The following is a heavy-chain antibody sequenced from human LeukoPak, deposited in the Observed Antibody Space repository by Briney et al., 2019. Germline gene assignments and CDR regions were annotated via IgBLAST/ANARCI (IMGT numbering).Heavy chain of an antibody. Sequence: SSETLSLACTVSGGSISSYYWSWIRQPAGKGLEWIGRIYTSGSTNYNPSLKSRVTMSVDTSKNQFSLKLSSVTAADTAVYYCARDLGYSSGWSNFDYWGQGTLVTVSS. V-gene: IGHV4-4*07. D-gene: IGHD6-19*01. CDR1: GGSISSYY. CDR3: ARDLGYSSGWSNFDY. CDR2: IYTSGST. J-gene: IGHJ4*02.